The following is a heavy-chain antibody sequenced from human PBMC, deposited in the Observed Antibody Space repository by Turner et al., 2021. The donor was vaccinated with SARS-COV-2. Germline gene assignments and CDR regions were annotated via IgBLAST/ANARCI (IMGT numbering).Heavy chain of an antibody. CDR1: GGSISSKS. D-gene: IGHD2-15*01. CDR2: FYKIGSI. CDR3: ARHQGSGSGYDHGMNV. Sequence: QVQLQESGTGLVRPSETLSLTCTVSGGSISSKSWSWIRQSPGRGLEWIGYFYKIGSIDYNPSLRSRVTISVDTSKNQLSLNLISVTAADTAVYYCARHQGSGSGYDHGMNVWGQGTAVIVSS. V-gene: IGHV4-59*08. J-gene: IGHJ6*02.